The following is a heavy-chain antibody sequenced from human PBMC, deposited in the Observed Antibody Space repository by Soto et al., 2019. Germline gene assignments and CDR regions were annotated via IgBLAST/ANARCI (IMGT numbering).Heavy chain of an antibody. J-gene: IGHJ5*02. CDR2: IHYSGST. CDR1: GCSVNIGTYY. CDR3: ARAPALGWFGP. V-gene: IGHV4-61*01. Sequence: PSETLSLTCTVPGCSVNIGTYYWSWSRQPPGKGLEWIGFIHYSGSTNYNPSLKSRVTMSVDTSKNQFSLKLSSVTAADTAVYYCARAPALGWFGPWGQGTLVTVSS.